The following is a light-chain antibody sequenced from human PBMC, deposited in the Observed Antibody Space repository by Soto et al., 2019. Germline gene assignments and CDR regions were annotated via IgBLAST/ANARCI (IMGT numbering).Light chain of an antibody. Sequence: QSALTQPASVSGYPGQSITISCTGTSSDVGAYDYVSWYQQHPGKAPKYLIYEVSNRSSGISDRFSGSKSGTTASLTISALQAEDEADYYCSSYTTTDPYVFGTGTKVTVL. CDR1: SSDVGAYDY. V-gene: IGLV2-14*01. J-gene: IGLJ1*01. CDR3: SSYTTTDPYV. CDR2: EVS.